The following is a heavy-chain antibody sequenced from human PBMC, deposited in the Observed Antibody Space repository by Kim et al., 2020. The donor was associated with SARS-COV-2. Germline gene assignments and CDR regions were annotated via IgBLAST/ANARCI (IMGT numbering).Heavy chain of an antibody. CDR3: ARRPIAAAGPFDY. D-gene: IGHD6-25*01. V-gene: IGHV5-51*01. Sequence: SPSFQGQVTISVDKSISTAYLQWSSRKASDTAIYYCARRPIAAAGPFDYWGQGTLVTVSS. J-gene: IGHJ4*02.